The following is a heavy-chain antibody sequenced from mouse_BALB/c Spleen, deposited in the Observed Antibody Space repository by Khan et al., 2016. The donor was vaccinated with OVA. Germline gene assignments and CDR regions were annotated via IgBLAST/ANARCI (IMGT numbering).Heavy chain of an antibody. D-gene: IGHD2-1*01. CDR3: ARDGNYMDY. V-gene: IGHV3-1*02. Sequence: EVQLQESGPDLVKPSQSLSLTCTVTGYSITSGYSWHWIWQFPGNKLEWMAYIYYSGSINYNPSLKSRISITRDTSKNQFFLQLNSVTTEDTATYYCARDGNYMDYWGQGTSVTVSS. CDR1: GYSITSGYS. CDR2: IYYSGSI. J-gene: IGHJ4*01.